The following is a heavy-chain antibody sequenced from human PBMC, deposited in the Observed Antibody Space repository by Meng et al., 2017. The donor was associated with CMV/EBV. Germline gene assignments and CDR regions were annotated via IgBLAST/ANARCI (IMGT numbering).Heavy chain of an antibody. CDR2: IYSGGSST. D-gene: IGHD6-19*01. CDR1: GFTFSSYA. Sequence: SCAASGFTFSSYAMSWVRQAPGKGLEWVSVIYSGGSSTYYADSVKGRFTISRDNSKNTLYLQMNSLRAEDTAVYYCAKEGGYSSGWYSPEFDHWGQGTLVTVSS. CDR3: AKEGGYSSGWYSPEFDH. V-gene: IGHV3-23*03. J-gene: IGHJ4*02.